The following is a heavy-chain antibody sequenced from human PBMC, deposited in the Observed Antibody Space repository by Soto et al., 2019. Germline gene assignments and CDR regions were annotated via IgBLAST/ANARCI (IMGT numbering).Heavy chain of an antibody. CDR1: GFTFSSYS. CDR3: ARTLTHLGYCSGGSCRPVDY. Sequence: GGSLRLSCAASGFTFSSYSMNWVSQAPGKGLEWVSYISSSSSTIYYADSVKGRFTISRDNAKNSLYLQMNSLRDEDTAVYYCARTLTHLGYCSGGSCRPVDYWGQGTLVTVSS. D-gene: IGHD2-15*01. V-gene: IGHV3-48*02. J-gene: IGHJ4*02. CDR2: ISSSSSTI.